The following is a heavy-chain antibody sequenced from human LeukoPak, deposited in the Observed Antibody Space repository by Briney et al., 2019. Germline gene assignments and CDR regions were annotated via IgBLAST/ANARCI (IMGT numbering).Heavy chain of an antibody. CDR3: ATANDYSYGSYFDY. CDR1: GYTLTELS. Sequence: ASVKVSCKVSGYTLTELSMHWVRQAPGKGLEWMGGFDPEDGETIYAQKFQGRVTKTEDTSTDTAYMELSSLRSEDTAVYYCATANDYSYGSYFDYWGRGTLVTVSS. J-gene: IGHJ4*02. V-gene: IGHV1-24*01. CDR2: FDPEDGET. D-gene: IGHD5-18*01.